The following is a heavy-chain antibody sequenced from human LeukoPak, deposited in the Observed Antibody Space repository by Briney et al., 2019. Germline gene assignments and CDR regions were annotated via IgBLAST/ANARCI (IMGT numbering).Heavy chain of an antibody. J-gene: IGHJ4*02. CDR2: IYTSGST. V-gene: IGHV4-61*02. CDR3: ARDGGSYFGSPNFDY. D-gene: IGHD1-26*01. CDR1: GGSISSGSYY. Sequence: SETLSLTCTVSGGSISSGSYYWSWIRQPAGKGLEWIGRIYTSGSTNYNPSLKSRVTISVDTSKNQFSLKLSSVTAADTAVYYCARDGGSYFGSPNFDYWGQGTLVTVSS.